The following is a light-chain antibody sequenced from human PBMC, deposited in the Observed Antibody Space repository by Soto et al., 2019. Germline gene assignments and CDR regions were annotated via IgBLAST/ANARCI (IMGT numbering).Light chain of an antibody. CDR2: GNN. CDR3: QSYDSSLSGSTV. V-gene: IGLV1-40*01. J-gene: IGLJ3*02. Sequence: QSVLTQPPSVSGAPGPRVTISCTGGTSNIETGYDVHWYQQIPGTAPKLLIYGNNNRPSGVPDRFSGSKSGTSASLAITGLRPEDEAYYYCQSYDSSLSGSTVFGGGTKLTVL. CDR1: TSNIETGYD.